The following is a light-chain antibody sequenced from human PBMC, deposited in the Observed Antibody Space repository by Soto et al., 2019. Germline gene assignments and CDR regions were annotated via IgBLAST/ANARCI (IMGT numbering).Light chain of an antibody. Sequence: EIVLTQSPATLSLSPGERATLSCRASQSVRSYLAWYQQKPGQAPRLLIYDASNRPTGILARFSGSGSGTDFTLTISCLETEDCAGYYCQQRSIWPPTFGGRTNVEVE. V-gene: IGKV3-11*01. CDR3: QQRSIWPPT. CDR2: DAS. CDR1: QSVRSY. J-gene: IGKJ4*01.